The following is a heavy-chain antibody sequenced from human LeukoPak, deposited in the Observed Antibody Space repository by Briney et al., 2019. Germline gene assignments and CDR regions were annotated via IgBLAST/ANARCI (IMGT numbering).Heavy chain of an antibody. CDR3: ARVGDILTGYPYYFDY. Sequence: ASVKVSCKASGYTFTSYGISWVRQAPGQGLEWMGWINFYNGNIDYAQKLQGRVTMTTDTSTSTAYMELRSLRSDDTAVYHCARVGDILTGYPYYFDYWGQGTLVAVSS. V-gene: IGHV1-18*01. J-gene: IGHJ4*02. CDR1: GYTFTSYG. CDR2: INFYNGNI. D-gene: IGHD3-9*01.